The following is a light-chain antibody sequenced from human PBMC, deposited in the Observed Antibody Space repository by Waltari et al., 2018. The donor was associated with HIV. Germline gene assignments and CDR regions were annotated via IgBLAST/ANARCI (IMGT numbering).Light chain of an antibody. CDR1: QDIKNY. V-gene: IGKV1-9*01. J-gene: IGKJ5*01. CDR3: QQLHPYPIT. Sequence: DIQLTQSPSFVSASVGDRVTITCRASQDIKNYLAWYQQKPEKAPNLLIYAASTLRSGVPSRFSGRGSGTEFTLTISSLQPEDFATYYCQQLHPYPITFGQGTRLEIK. CDR2: AAS.